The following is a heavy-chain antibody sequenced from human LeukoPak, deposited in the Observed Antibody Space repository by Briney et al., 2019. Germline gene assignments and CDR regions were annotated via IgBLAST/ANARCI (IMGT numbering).Heavy chain of an antibody. CDR2: IYSGGST. V-gene: IGHV3-53*01. J-gene: IGHJ3*02. Sequence: PGGSLRLSCAASGFTVSSNYMSWVRQAPGKGLEWVSVIYSGGSTYYADSVKGRFTISRDNSKNTLYLQMNSLRAEDTAVYYSASSQNYYDSSGEAFDIWGQGTMVTVSS. D-gene: IGHD3-22*01. CDR1: GFTVSSNY. CDR3: ASSQNYYDSSGEAFDI.